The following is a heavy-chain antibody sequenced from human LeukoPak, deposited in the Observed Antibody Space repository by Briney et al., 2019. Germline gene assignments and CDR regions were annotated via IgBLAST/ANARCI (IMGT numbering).Heavy chain of an antibody. D-gene: IGHD3-22*01. CDR1: GGSISSGSYY. CDR3: ARDRDYYDIPQGWFDP. Sequence: SETLSLTCTVSGGSISSGSYYWSWIRQPAGKGLEWIGRIYTSGSTNYNPSLKSRVTISVDTSKNQFSLKLSSVTAADTAVYYCARDRDYYDIPQGWFDPWGQGTLVTVSS. CDR2: IYTSGST. V-gene: IGHV4-61*02. J-gene: IGHJ5*02.